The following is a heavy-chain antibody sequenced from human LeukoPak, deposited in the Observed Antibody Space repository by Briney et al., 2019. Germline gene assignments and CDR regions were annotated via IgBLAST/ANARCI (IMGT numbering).Heavy chain of an antibody. V-gene: IGHV4-4*02. CDR3: ARDQSSGSYYPYYYHGMGV. Sequence: SETLSLTCAVSGGSISSSNWWSWVRQPPGKGLEWIGEIYHSGSTNYNPSLKSRVTISVDKSKNQFSLKLSSVTAADTAVYYCARDQSSGSYYPYYYHGMGVWGKGTTVTVSS. D-gene: IGHD3-10*01. J-gene: IGHJ6*04. CDR1: GGSISSSNW. CDR2: IYHSGST.